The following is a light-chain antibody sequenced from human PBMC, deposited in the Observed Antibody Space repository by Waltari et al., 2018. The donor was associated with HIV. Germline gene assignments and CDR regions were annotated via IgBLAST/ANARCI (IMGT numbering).Light chain of an antibody. CDR1: QGISSY. Sequence: DIQLTHSPSFLSASLGDRFTITCRASQGISSYLACYKQKPGKAPKLLIDAASTLQSGVPSRFSGSGSGTEFTLTISSLQPEDFATYYCQHLNSYPLTFGPGTKVDIK. J-gene: IGKJ3*01. CDR3: QHLNSYPLT. CDR2: AAS. V-gene: IGKV1-9*01.